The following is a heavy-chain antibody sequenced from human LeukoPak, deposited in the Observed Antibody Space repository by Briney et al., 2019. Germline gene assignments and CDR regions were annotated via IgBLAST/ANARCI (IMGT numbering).Heavy chain of an antibody. D-gene: IGHD1-26*01. CDR1: GFTFSSYA. CDR2: ISCDGSNK. Sequence: GGSLRLSCAASGFTFSSYAMHWVRQAPGKGLEWVAVISCDGSNKYYADSVKGRFTISRDNSKNTLYLQMNSLRAEDTAVYYCAREEVGAIDYWGQGTLVTVSS. V-gene: IGHV3-30-3*01. J-gene: IGHJ4*02. CDR3: AREEVGAIDY.